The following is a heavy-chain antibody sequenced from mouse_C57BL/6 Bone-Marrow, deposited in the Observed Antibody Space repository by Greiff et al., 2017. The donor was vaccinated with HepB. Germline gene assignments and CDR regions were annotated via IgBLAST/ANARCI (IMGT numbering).Heavy chain of an antibody. J-gene: IGHJ2*01. Sequence: QVQLQQPGAELVKPGASVKLSCKASGYTFTSYCMHWVKQRPGKGLEWIGMIHPNSGSTNYNKKFKSKATLTVDNSSSTAYMQLSSLTSEDSAVYYCARGGSDWGQGTTLTVSS. CDR3: ARGGSD. D-gene: IGHD1-2*01. V-gene: IGHV1-64*01. CDR2: IHPNSGST. CDR1: GYTFTSYC.